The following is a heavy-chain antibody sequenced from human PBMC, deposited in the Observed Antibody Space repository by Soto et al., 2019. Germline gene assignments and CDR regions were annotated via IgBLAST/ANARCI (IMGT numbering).Heavy chain of an antibody. V-gene: IGHV3-23*01. CDR3: TKSRRGILMVYGFGGMDV. D-gene: IGHD2-8*01. CDR1: GFTVSSHA. CDR2: ISGSGDGT. J-gene: IGHJ6*02. Sequence: EVQLLESGGGVVQRGGSLRLSCAASGFTVSSHAMSWVRQAPGKGLEWVSSISGSGDGTYYGDSVKGRFTISRDSSSSTFYLQMNNLRGEDTAVYFCTKSRRGILMVYGFGGMDVWGQGTTVTVSS.